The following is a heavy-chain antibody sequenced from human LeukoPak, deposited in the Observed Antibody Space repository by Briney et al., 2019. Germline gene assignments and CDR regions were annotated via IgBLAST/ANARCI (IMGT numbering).Heavy chain of an antibody. CDR1: RGTFSSYA. V-gene: IGHV1-69*04. D-gene: IGHD1-1*01. Sequence: ASVKVSCKASRGTFSSYAISWVRQAPGQGLEWMGRIISILGIANYAQKFQGRVTITADKSTSTAYMELSSLRSEDTAVYYCAREGHWNYYYYYGMDVWGQGTTVTVSS. J-gene: IGHJ6*02. CDR2: IISILGIA. CDR3: AREGHWNYYYYYGMDV.